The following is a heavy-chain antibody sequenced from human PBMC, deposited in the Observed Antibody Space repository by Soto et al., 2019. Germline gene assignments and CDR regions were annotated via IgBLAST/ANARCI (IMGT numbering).Heavy chain of an antibody. V-gene: IGHV4-59*01. J-gene: IGHJ6*02. D-gene: IGHD3-22*01. CDR1: GGSISSYY. Sequence: SETLSLTCTVSGGSISSYYWSWIRQPPGKGLEWIGYIYYSGSTNYNPSLKSRVTISVDTSKNQFSLKLSSVTAADTAVYYCAGGGDRSGYYSLYYYYYGMDVWGQGTTVTVSS. CDR2: IYYSGST. CDR3: AGGGDRSGYYSLYYYYYGMDV.